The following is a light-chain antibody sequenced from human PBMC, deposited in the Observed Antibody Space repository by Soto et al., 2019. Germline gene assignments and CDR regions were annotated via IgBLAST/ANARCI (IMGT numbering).Light chain of an antibody. J-gene: IGLJ2*01. V-gene: IGLV3-21*02. CDR3: QVWDTTSDHPVV. CDR2: DAS. Sequence: SYELTQPPSVSVAPGQTASITCGGDNIGSKTVHWYQQRPGQAPVLVVLDASDRPSGIPERFSASNSGNTVTLTFSRVEAGDEADYCCQVWDTTSDHPVVFGGGTKLTVL. CDR1: NIGSKT.